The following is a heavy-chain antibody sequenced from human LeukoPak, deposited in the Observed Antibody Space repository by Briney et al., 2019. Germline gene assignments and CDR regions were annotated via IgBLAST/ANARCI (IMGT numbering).Heavy chain of an antibody. V-gene: IGHV3-66*02. CDR2: IYSGGST. D-gene: IGHD2-2*03. CDR3: ARVGYCSSTSCPAHAFDI. CDR1: GFTVSSNY. J-gene: IGHJ3*02. Sequence: GGSLRLSCAASGFTVSSNYMSWVRQAPGKGLEWVSVIYSGGSTYYADSVKGRFTISRDSSKNTLYLKMNSLRAEDTAVYYCARVGYCSSTSCPAHAFDIWGQETMVTVSS.